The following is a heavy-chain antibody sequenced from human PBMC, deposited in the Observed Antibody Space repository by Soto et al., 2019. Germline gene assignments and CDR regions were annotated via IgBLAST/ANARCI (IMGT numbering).Heavy chain of an antibody. V-gene: IGHV1-3*04. J-gene: IGHJ5*02. CDR1: GYTFTRYA. CDR2: INTGNGNT. CDR3: ARNVDWFDP. Sequence: ASVKVSCKASGYTFTRYAMHWVRQAPGQGLEWMGWINTGNGNTHYSQKFQGRVTFTRDASATTACMELSSLTSEDTAVYFCARNVDWFDPWGQGTLVTVSS.